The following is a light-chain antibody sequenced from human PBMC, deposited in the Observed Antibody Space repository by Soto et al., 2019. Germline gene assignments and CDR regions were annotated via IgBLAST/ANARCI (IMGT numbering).Light chain of an antibody. J-gene: IGLJ1*01. CDR3: KSYDSSLSGSV. CDR2: GSG. V-gene: IGLV1-40*01. Sequence: QALLTQPPSVSGAPGQRFTISCAGSISNIGASYDVHWYQQLPGTAPKVVIYGSGNRPSGVPDRFSGSKYGTSASLAIAGLQAEDEADYYCKSYDSSLSGSVFGTGTKVTVL. CDR1: ISNIGASYD.